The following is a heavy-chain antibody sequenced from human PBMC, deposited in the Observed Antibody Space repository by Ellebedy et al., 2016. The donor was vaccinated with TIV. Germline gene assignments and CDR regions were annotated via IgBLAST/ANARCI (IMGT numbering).Heavy chain of an antibody. CDR3: ASRGYTYGYYLDY. J-gene: IGHJ4*02. V-gene: IGHV5-51*01. CDR1: GYTFTTYA. CDR2: IYPADSDT. Sequence: GGSLRLSXKASGYTFTTYAIAWVRQMPGKGLEWMGIIYPADSDTIYSPSFQGQVTIPVDKSINTAYLQWNSLKASDTAMYYCASRGYTYGYYLDYWGQGTLVTVSS. D-gene: IGHD5-18*01.